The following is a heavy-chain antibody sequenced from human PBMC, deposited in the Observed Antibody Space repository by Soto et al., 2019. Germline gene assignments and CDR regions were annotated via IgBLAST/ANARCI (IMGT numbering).Heavy chain of an antibody. CDR2: IIPIFGTA. D-gene: IGHD3-22*01. CDR1: GGTFSSYA. CDR3: ARPHYYDSSGSNWFDP. J-gene: IGHJ5*02. V-gene: IGHV1-69*13. Sequence: SVKVSCKASGGTFSSYAISWVRQAPGQGLEWMGGIIPIFGTANYAQKFQGRVTITADESTSTAYMELSSLRSEDTAVYYCARPHYYDSSGSNWFDPWGQGTLVTVSS.